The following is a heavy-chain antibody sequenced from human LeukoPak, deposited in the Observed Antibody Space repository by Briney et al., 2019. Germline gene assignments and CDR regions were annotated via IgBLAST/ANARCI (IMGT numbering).Heavy chain of an antibody. CDR1: GGTFSNNA. J-gene: IGHJ4*02. D-gene: IGHD6-19*01. V-gene: IGHV1-2*02. Sequence: ASVKVSCKASGGTFSNNAISWVRQAPGQGLEWMGWINPNSGGTNYAQKFQGRVTMTRDTSISTAYMELSRLRSDDTAVYYCARGNLEVAGLFDYWGQGTLVTVSS. CDR3: ARGNLEVAGLFDY. CDR2: INPNSGGT.